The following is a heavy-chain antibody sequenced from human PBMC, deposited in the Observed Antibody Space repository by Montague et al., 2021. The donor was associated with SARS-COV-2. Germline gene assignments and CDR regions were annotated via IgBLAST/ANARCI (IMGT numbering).Heavy chain of an antibody. CDR2: TYYRSKWYN. Sequence: CAISGDSVSSNGAVWNWIRQSPSRGLEWLGRTYYRSKWYNDYAVSVKSRITINPDTSKNQFSLQLNSVTPEDTAVYYCARDDPYCTNGVCYTGNWFDPWGQGTLVTVSS. D-gene: IGHD2-8*01. V-gene: IGHV6-1*01. CDR3: ARDDPYCTNGVCYTGNWFDP. J-gene: IGHJ5*02. CDR1: GDSVSSNGAV.